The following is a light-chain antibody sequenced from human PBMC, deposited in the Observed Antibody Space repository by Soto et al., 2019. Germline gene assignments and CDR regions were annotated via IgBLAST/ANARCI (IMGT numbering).Light chain of an antibody. Sequence: EIVLTQSPATLSLSPGERATLSCRASQSVNNYLAWYQQKPGQAPRLLISDASNRATGIPARFSGSRSGTDFTLTISRLEPEDFAVYYCQQRRSWPPAFGGGTKVEIK. CDR2: DAS. V-gene: IGKV3-11*01. J-gene: IGKJ4*01. CDR3: QQRRSWPPA. CDR1: QSVNNY.